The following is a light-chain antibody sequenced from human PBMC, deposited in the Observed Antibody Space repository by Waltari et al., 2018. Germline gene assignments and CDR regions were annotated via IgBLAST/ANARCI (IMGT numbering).Light chain of an antibody. CDR1: SSDVGAYNY. CDR2: VVT. J-gene: IGLJ3*02. CDR3: SSYTGRPIMV. Sequence: QSALTQPASVSGSPGQSITLSCTGTSSDVGAYNYVFCYQQHAGKAPRLMVYVVTKRPLGVSTRLCGSKSGNTASLTISGLQAEDEADYYCSSYTGRPIMVFGGGTKLTVL. V-gene: IGLV2-14*03.